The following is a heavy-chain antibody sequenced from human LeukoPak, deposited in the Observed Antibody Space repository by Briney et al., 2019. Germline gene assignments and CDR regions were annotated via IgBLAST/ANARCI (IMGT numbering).Heavy chain of an antibody. CDR2: IWYDGSNK. Sequence: PGRSLRLSCAASGFTFSAYGMHWVRQAPGKGLEWVAVIWYDGSNKYYADSVKGRFTISRDNSKNTLYLQMNSPRAEDTAVYYCASSMRDCSGGSCHWGWFDPWGQGTLVTVSS. V-gene: IGHV3-33*01. CDR1: GFTFSAYG. J-gene: IGHJ5*02. CDR3: ASSMRDCSGGSCHWGWFDP. D-gene: IGHD2-15*01.